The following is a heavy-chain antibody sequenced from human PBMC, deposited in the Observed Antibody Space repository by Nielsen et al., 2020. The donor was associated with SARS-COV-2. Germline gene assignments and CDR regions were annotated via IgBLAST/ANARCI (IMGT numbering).Heavy chain of an antibody. CDR2: FDPEDGET. CDR1: GYTLTELS. CDR3: ATEPLTTVTTDRRLDY. V-gene: IGHV1-24*01. D-gene: IGHD4-17*01. J-gene: IGHJ4*02. Sequence: ASVKVSCKVSGYTLTELSMHWVRQAPGQGLEWMGGFDPEDGETIYAQKFQGRVTMTEDTSTDTAYMELSRLRSEDTAVYYCATEPLTTVTTDRRLDYWGQGTLVTVSS.